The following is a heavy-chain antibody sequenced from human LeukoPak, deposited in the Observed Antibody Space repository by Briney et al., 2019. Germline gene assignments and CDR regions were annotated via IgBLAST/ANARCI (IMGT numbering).Heavy chain of an antibody. J-gene: IGHJ4*02. V-gene: IGHV4-30-2*01. CDR2: IYHSGST. D-gene: IGHD2-15*01. CDR1: GGSISSGYYS. Sequence: SETLSLTCVVSGGSISSGYYSWSWIRQPPGKGLEWIGYIYHSGSTYYNSSLKSRVTISADTSKNQFSLKLSSLTAADTAVYYCARGRNGDNVDYWGQGTLVTVSS. CDR3: ARGRNGDNVDY.